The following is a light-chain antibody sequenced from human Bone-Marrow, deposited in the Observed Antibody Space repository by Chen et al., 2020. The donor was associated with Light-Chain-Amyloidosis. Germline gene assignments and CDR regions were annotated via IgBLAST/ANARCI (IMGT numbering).Light chain of an antibody. J-gene: IGLJ3*02. V-gene: IGLV3-25*03. CDR2: KDS. CDR1: ALPMQY. Sequence: YDLTQPPSVSVSPGQTARIPCSGDALPMQYTYWYQRKPGQAPGLVIFKDSERPSGIPERFSGSSSGTTVTLTISGVQAEDEADYYCQSADSSDTYVVFGGGTQLTVL. CDR3: QSADSSDTYVV.